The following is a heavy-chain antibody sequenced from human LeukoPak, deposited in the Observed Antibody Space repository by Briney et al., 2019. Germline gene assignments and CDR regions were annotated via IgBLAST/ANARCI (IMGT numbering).Heavy chain of an antibody. J-gene: IGHJ4*02. CDR2: ISYDGSNK. V-gene: IGHV3-30-3*01. D-gene: IGHD6-13*01. CDR1: GFTFSSYA. CDR3: ARTSSWYYFDY. Sequence: GRSLRLSCAASGFTFSSYAMHWVRQAPGKGLEWVAVISYDGSNKYYADSVKGRFTISRDNSKNTLYLQMNSPRAEDTAVYYCARTSSWYYFDYWGQGTLVTVSS.